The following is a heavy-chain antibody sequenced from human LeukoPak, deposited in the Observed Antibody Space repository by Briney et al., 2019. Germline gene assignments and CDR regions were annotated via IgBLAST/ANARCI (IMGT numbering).Heavy chain of an antibody. CDR3: ARECYYDSSGYVPNFDY. CDR1: GYTFTGYY. Sequence: ASVKVSCKASGYTFTGYYMHWVRQAPGQGLEWMGWSNPNSGGTNYAQKFQGRVTMTRDTSISTAYMELSRLRSDDTAVYYCARECYYDSSGYVPNFDYWGQGTLVTVSS. J-gene: IGHJ4*02. V-gene: IGHV1-2*02. CDR2: SNPNSGGT. D-gene: IGHD3-22*01.